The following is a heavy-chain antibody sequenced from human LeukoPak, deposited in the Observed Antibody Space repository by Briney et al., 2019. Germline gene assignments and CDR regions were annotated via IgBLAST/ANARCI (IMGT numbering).Heavy chain of an antibody. D-gene: IGHD3-10*01. CDR3: AKDLNYYGSGSYYIEAYYYYGMDV. CDR2: ISYDGSNK. J-gene: IGHJ6*02. V-gene: IGHV3-30*18. Sequence: GGSLRLSCAASGXTFSRYGLHWVRQAPGKGLEWVAVISYDGSNKYYGDSVKGRFTISRDNSKNTLYLQMNSLRAEDTAVYYCAKDLNYYGSGSYYIEAYYYYGMDVWGQGTTVTVSS. CDR1: GXTFSRYG.